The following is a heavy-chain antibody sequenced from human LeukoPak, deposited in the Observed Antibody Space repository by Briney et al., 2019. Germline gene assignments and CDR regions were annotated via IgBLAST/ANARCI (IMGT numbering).Heavy chain of an antibody. Sequence: PGGSLRLSCAASGFTFSSYEMNWVRQAPGKGLEWVSYISSSGSTIYYADSVKGRFTISRDSAKNSLYLQMNSLRAEDTAVYYCARDAMTTDFDYWGQGTLVTVSS. CDR1: GFTFSSYE. D-gene: IGHD4-17*01. J-gene: IGHJ4*02. V-gene: IGHV3-48*03. CDR2: ISSSGSTI. CDR3: ARDAMTTDFDY.